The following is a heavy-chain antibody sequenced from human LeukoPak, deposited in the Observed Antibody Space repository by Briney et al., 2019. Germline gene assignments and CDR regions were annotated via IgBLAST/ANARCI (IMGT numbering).Heavy chain of an antibody. CDR2: IHYTGAT. D-gene: IGHD7-27*01. Sequence: SETLSLTCAVYGGAFRGYYWSWIRQPPGKGLEWIGEIHYTGATNYKPSLKSRVTISGDPSKNQVSLRVYSVTAADTAVYYCARGVLGPYYFDLWGRGTLVTVSS. CDR1: GGAFRGYY. V-gene: IGHV4-34*01. CDR3: ARGVLGPYYFDL. J-gene: IGHJ2*01.